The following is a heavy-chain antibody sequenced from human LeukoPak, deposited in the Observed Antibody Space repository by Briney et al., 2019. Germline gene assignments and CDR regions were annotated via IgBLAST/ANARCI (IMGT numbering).Heavy chain of an antibody. CDR2: INPNSGGT. D-gene: IGHD6-19*01. J-gene: IGHJ3*02. CDR1: GYTFTGYY. V-gene: IGHV1-2*04. CDR3: ARVGIAVAGGAFDI. Sequence: GASVKVSCKASGYTFTGYYMHWVRQAPGQGLEWMGWINPNSGGTNYAQKFQGWVTMTRDTSISTAYMELSRLRSDDTAVYYCARVGIAVAGGAFDIWGQGTMVTVSS.